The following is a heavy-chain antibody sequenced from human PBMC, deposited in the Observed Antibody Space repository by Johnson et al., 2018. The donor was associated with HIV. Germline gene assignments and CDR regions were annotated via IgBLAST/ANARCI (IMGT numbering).Heavy chain of an antibody. D-gene: IGHD5-18*01. J-gene: IGHJ3*02. CDR1: GFTFSDYY. V-gene: IGHV3-66*02. Sequence: VQLVESGGGFVKPGGSLRLSCAASGFTFSDYYMSWIRQAPGKGLEWVSVIYSGGSTYYADSVKGRFTISRDNSKNTLYLQMNSLRAEDTAVYYCARDRGRYGYAAFDIWGQGTMVTVSS. CDR3: ARDRGRYGYAAFDI. CDR2: IYSGGST.